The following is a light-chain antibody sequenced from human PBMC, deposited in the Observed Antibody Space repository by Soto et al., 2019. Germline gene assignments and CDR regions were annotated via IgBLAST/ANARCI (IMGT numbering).Light chain of an antibody. CDR2: KAS. V-gene: IGKV1-5*03. Sequence: DIQMTQSPSPLSGSVGDRVTITCPASQTISSWLAWYQQKPGKAPKLLIYKASTLKSGVPSRFSGSGSGTECTLTISSLQPDDVATYYCQHYNSYSEAFGQGTKVDI. J-gene: IGKJ1*01. CDR1: QTISSW. CDR3: QHYNSYSEA.